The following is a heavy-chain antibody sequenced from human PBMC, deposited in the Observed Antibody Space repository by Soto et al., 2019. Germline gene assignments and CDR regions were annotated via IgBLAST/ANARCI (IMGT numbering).Heavy chain of an antibody. CDR2: IYTSGST. CDR3: ARDTAGAITGTKGPRRTSYYYCGMDV. Sequence: SETLSLTCTVSGGSISSYYWSCIRQPAGKGLEWIGRIYTSGSTNYNPSLKSRVTMSVDTSKNQFSLKLSSVTAADTAVYYCARDTAGAITGTKGPRRTSYYYCGMDVWGQGTTVTLSS. CDR1: GGSISSYY. D-gene: IGHD1-7*01. J-gene: IGHJ6*02. V-gene: IGHV4-4*07.